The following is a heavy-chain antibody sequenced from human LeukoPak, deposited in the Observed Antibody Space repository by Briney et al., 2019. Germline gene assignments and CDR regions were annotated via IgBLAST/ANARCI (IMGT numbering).Heavy chain of an antibody. J-gene: IGHJ6*04. Sequence: ASVKVSRKVSGYTLTELSMHWVRQAPGKGLEWMGGFDPEDGETIYAQKFQGRVTMTEDTSTDTAYMELSSLRSEDTAVYYCATGGITMVRGVPYGMDVWGKGTTVTVSS. V-gene: IGHV1-24*01. CDR2: FDPEDGET. CDR3: ATGGITMVRGVPYGMDV. CDR1: GYTLTELS. D-gene: IGHD3-10*01.